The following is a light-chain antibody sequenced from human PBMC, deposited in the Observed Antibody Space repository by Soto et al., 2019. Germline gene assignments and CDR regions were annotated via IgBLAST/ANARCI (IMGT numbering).Light chain of an antibody. CDR1: QRVSSGY. V-gene: IGKV3-20*01. Sequence: VSTQAPGTLSLSPGERATLSCRSSQRVSSGYLAWYQQKPGQAPRLVIYGASSRATGIRDRFSGSESGTKFTLTHSRLEPEYFAVYYSQSEVTFGQGTRLEIK. CDR2: GAS. CDR3: QSEVT. J-gene: IGKJ5*01.